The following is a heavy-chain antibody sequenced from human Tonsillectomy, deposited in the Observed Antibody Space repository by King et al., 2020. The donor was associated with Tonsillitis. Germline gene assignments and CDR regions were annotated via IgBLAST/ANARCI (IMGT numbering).Heavy chain of an antibody. V-gene: IGHV4-38-2*02. D-gene: IGHD3-22*01. CDR2: IYHSGST. CDR1: GYSISSDYY. J-gene: IGHJ4*02. CDR3: ARDPRDSSGYYPPALNY. Sequence: QLQESGPGLVKPSETLSLTCAVSGYSISSDYYWGWIRQPPGKGLEWIGSIYHSGSTYYNPSLKSRVTISVDTSKNQFSLKLSSVTAADTAVYYCARDPRDSSGYYPPALNYWGQGTLVTASS.